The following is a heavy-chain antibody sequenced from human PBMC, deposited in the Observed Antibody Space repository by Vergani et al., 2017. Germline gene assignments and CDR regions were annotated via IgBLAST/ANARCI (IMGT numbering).Heavy chain of an antibody. Sequence: QVQLVQSGAEVKKPGSSVKVSCKASGGTFSSYAISWVRQAPGQGLEWMGRIIPILGIANYAQKFQGRVTITADKSTSTAYMELSRLKASDTAMYYCARRFEADSSGWGQGTLVTVSS. CDR3: ARRFEADSSG. D-gene: IGHD3-22*01. CDR1: GGTFSSYA. V-gene: IGHV1-69*04. J-gene: IGHJ4*02. CDR2: IIPILGIA.